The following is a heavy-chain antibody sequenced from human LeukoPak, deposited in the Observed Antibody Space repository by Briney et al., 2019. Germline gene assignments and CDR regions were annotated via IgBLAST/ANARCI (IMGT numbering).Heavy chain of an antibody. CDR2: IYTSGST. CDR3: ARGPDYYDSSGYYYGWFDP. CDR1: GYSISDPYY. D-gene: IGHD3-22*01. Sequence: PSETLSLTCAVPGYSISDPYYWSWIRQPAGKGLEWIGRIYTSGSTNYNPSLKSRVTMSVDTSKNQFSLKLSSVTAADTAVYYCARGPDYYDSSGYYYGWFDPWGQGTLVTVSS. V-gene: IGHV4-4*07. J-gene: IGHJ5*02.